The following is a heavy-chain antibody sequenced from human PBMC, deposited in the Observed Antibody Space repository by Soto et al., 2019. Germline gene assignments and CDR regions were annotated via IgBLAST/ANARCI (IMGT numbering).Heavy chain of an antibody. CDR2: ISGSTTTI. Sequence: EVQLVESGGGLVQPGGSLRLSCAASGFTFSSYSVNWVRQAPGKGLEWISYISGSTTTIYYAETVKGRFTVSRDNAKNSLQLQLNSLRDEDTAVYYCARAPVDYGMDVWGQGTTVTVSS. CDR1: GFTFSSYS. V-gene: IGHV3-48*02. J-gene: IGHJ6*02. D-gene: IGHD6-19*01. CDR3: ARAPVDYGMDV.